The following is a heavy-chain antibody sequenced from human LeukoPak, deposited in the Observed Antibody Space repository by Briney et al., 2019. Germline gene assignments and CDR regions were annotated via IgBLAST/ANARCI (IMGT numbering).Heavy chain of an antibody. J-gene: IGHJ6*02. D-gene: IGHD3-10*01. V-gene: IGHV4-39*07. CDR3: ARAIARAYGSGSYYNYYYYGMDV. Sequence: PSETLSLTCTVSGGSISSSSYYWGWIRQPPGKGLEWIGSIYYTGSTYYNPSLKSRVTISVDTSKNQFSLKLSSVTAADTAVYYCARAIARAYGSGSYYNYYYYGMDVWGQGTTVTVSS. CDR1: GGSISSSSYY. CDR2: IYYTGST.